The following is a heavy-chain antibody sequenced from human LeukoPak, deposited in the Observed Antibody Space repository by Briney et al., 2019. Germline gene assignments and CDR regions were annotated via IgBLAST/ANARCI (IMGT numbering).Heavy chain of an antibody. CDR2: ISYDGSNK. V-gene: IGHV3-30*18. CDR1: GFTFSGHG. J-gene: IGHJ4*02. CDR3: AKDPRGTLSGYFDY. D-gene: IGHD3-9*01. Sequence: GGSLRLSCAASGFTFSGHGMHWVRQAPGKGLEWVAVISYDGSNKYYADSVKGRFTISRDNSENTLYLQMNSLRAEDTAVYYCAKDPRGTLSGYFDYWGQGTLVTVSS.